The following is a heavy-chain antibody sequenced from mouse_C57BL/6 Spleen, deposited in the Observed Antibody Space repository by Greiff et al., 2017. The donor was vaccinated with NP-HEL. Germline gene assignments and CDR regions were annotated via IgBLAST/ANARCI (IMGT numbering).Heavy chain of an antibody. V-gene: IGHV1-82*01. J-gene: IGHJ2*01. CDR3: ARLWDYSNYFDY. Sequence: VQLQQSGPELVKPGASVKISCKASGYAFSSSWMNWVKQRPGKGLEWIGRIYPGDGDTNYNGKFKGKATLTADKSSSTAYMQLSSLTSEDSAVYFCARLWDYSNYFDYWGQGTTLTVSS. D-gene: IGHD2-5*01. CDR2: IYPGDGDT. CDR1: GYAFSSSW.